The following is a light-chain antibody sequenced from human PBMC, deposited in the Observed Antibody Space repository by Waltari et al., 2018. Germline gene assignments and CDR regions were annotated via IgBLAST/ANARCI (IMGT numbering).Light chain of an antibody. J-gene: IGLJ3*02. CDR2: DVS. V-gene: IGLV2-23*02. CDR1: SSDLGRSDI. Sequence: QSALTQPASVSGSPGQSVTIPCTGASSDLGRSDIVSWYQPHPGNAPKLIICDVSKRPSGVSDRFSGSKSGDTVSLTISGLQFEDEADYYCCSYAGNYIWVFGGGTRLTVL. CDR3: CSYAGNYIWV.